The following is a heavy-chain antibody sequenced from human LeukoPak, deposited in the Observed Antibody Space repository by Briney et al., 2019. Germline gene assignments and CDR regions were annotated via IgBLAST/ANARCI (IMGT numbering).Heavy chain of an antibody. CDR1: GFTVSSNY. Sequence: PGGSLRLSCAASGFTVSSNYMSWVRQAPGKGLEWVSYISSSGSTIYYADSVKGRFTISRDNAKNSLYLQMNSLRAEDTAVYYCAELGITMIGGVWGKGTTVTISS. CDR2: ISSSGSTI. D-gene: IGHD3-10*02. CDR3: AELGITMIGGV. V-gene: IGHV3-11*04. J-gene: IGHJ6*04.